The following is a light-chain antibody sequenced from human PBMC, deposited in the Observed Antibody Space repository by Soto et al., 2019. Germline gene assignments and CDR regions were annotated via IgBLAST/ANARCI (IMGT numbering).Light chain of an antibody. CDR3: QHYGSSPPFT. J-gene: IGKJ3*01. V-gene: IGKV3-20*01. CDR2: GAS. Sequence: EMVLTQSPGTPSSSPGESATLACRASQSVTSSYLAWYQQKPGQAPRLLIYGASNRATGIPDRFSGSGSGRDFSLTISRLEPEDFAVYYCQHYGSSPPFTFGPGTKVYSK. CDR1: QSVTSSY.